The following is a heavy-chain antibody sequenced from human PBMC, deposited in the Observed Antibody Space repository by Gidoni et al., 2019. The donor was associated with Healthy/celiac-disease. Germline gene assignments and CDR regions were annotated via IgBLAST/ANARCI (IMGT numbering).Heavy chain of an antibody. Sequence: QVQLVESGGGVVQPGRSLRLSCSASGFTFSSYGVHWVRQAPGKGLEWVAVIWDDGSNKYYADSVKGRFTISRDNSKNTLYLQMNSLRAEDTAVYYCARGYSGSYHFDYWGQGTLVTVSS. D-gene: IGHD1-26*01. CDR2: IWDDGSNK. CDR1: GFTFSSYG. J-gene: IGHJ4*02. V-gene: IGHV3-33*01. CDR3: ARGYSGSYHFDY.